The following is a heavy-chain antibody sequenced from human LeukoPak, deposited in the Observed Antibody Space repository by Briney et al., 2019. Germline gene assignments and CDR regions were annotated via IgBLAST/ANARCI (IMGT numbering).Heavy chain of an antibody. Sequence: GGSLRLSCVASGFTFSTNAMSWVRQAPGKRLEWVSAISGGGGSTFYADSVKGRFTISRDNSKSTLYLQLNSLKTEDTALYYCAKDGTSGTWDNWGQGTLVTVSS. J-gene: IGHJ4*02. V-gene: IGHV3-23*01. CDR2: ISGGGGST. D-gene: IGHD1-1*01. CDR3: AKDGTSGTWDN. CDR1: GFTFSTNA.